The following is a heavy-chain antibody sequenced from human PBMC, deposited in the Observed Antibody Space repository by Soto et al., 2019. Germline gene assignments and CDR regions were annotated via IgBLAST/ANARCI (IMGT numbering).Heavy chain of an antibody. CDR1: GFTCCSYG. CDR3: ATDGGIAVAGLYYYYGMDV. CDR2: ISYDGSNK. D-gene: IGHD6-19*01. V-gene: IGHV3-30*03. J-gene: IGHJ6*02. Sequence: PLRLSCGVAGFTCCSYGMHCVRQAPGKGLEWVAVISYDGSNKYYADSVKGRFTISRDNSKNTLYLQMNSLRAEDTAVYYCATDGGIAVAGLYYYYGMDVWGQGTTVTVSS.